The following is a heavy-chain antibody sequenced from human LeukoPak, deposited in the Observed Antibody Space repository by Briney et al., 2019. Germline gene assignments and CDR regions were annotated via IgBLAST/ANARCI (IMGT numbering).Heavy chain of an antibody. CDR2: IYYSGST. D-gene: IGHD3-22*01. CDR3: ARDRGFYDSSGYYFDY. J-gene: IGHJ4*02. CDR1: GGSISGYY. Sequence: SETLSLTCTVSGGSISGYYWSWIRQPPGKGLEWIGYIYYSGSTNYNPSLKSRVTISVDTSKNQFSLKLSSVTAADTAVYYCARDRGFYDSSGYYFDYWGQGTLVTVSS. V-gene: IGHV4-59*01.